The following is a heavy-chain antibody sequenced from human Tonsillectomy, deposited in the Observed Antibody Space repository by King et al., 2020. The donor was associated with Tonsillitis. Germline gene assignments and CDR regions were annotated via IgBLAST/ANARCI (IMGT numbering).Heavy chain of an antibody. CDR3: AREGAARPADY. V-gene: IGHV3-11*06. CDR1: GFTFSDYY. CDR2: ISSSSTYT. J-gene: IGHJ4*02. D-gene: IGHD6-6*01. Sequence: VQLVESGGGLVKPGGSLRLSCAASGFTFSDYYMSWIRQAPGSGLEWVSYISSSSTYTNYADSMKGRFTISRDNVRNALYLQMNSLRAEDTAVYYCAREGAARPADYWGQGTLVTVSS.